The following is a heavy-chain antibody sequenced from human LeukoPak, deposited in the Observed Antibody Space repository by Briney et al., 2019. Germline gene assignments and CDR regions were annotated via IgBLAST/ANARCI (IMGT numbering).Heavy chain of an antibody. Sequence: PGGSLRLSCAASGFTFSSYAMHWVRQAPGKGLEWVSVIYSGGSTYYADSVKGRFTISRDNSKNTLYLQMNSLRAEDTAVYYCASPGFSGGYWGQGTLVTVSS. CDR3: ASPGFSGGY. CDR1: GFTFSSYA. J-gene: IGHJ4*02. D-gene: IGHD2-8*02. CDR2: IYSGGST. V-gene: IGHV3-66*01.